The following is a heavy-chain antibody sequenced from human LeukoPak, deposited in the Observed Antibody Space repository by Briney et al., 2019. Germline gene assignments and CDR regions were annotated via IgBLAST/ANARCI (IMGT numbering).Heavy chain of an antibody. J-gene: IGHJ3*02. V-gene: IGHV3-33*01. Sequence: GRSLRLSCAASGFTFSSYGMHWVRQAPGKGLEWVAVIWYDGSNKYYADSVKGRFTISRDNSKNTLYLQMNSLRAEDTAVYYCVTLTTAVNEHAFDMWGQGTMVTVSS. CDR3: VTLTTAVNEHAFDM. CDR2: IWYDGSNK. CDR1: GFTFSSYG. D-gene: IGHD4-23*01.